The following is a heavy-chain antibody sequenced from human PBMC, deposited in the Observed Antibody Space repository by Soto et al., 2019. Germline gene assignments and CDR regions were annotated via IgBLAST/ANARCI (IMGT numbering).Heavy chain of an antibody. CDR2: ISYDGSNK. CDR1: GFTFSSYG. J-gene: IGHJ6*02. CDR3: AKAQPAYYYYGMDV. V-gene: IGHV3-30*18. Sequence: PGGSLRLSCAASGFTFSSYGMHWVRQAPGKGLEWVAVISYDGSNKYYADSVKGRFTISRDNSKNTLYLQMNSLRAEDTAVHYCAKAQPAYYYYGMDVWGQGTTLTVSS.